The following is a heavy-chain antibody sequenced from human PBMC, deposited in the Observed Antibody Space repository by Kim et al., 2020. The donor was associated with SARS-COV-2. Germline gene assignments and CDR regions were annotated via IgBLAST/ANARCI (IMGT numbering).Heavy chain of an antibody. D-gene: IGHD5-12*01. CDR1: GFTFSSYG. CDR2: IWYDGSNK. Sequence: GGSLRLSCAASGFTFSSYGMHWVRQAPGKGLEWVAVIWYDGSNKYYADSVKGRFTISRDNSKNTLYLQMNSLRAEDTAVYYCARSSKLRVEMATILNWGQGTLVTVSS. CDR3: ARSSKLRVEMATILN. J-gene: IGHJ4*02. V-gene: IGHV3-33*01.